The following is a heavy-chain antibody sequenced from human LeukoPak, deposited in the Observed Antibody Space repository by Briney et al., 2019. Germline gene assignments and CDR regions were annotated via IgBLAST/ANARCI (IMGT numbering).Heavy chain of an antibody. J-gene: IGHJ4*02. Sequence: GGSLRLSCAASGFTFSSYWMSWVRQAPGKGLEWVANIKQDGSEKYYVDSVKGRFTISRDNAKNSLYLQMNSLRAEDTALYYCAAQNYCSGGSCYSFDYWGQGTLVTVSS. V-gene: IGHV3-7*03. CDR2: IKQDGSEK. D-gene: IGHD2-15*01. CDR3: AAQNYCSGGSCYSFDY. CDR1: GFTFSSYW.